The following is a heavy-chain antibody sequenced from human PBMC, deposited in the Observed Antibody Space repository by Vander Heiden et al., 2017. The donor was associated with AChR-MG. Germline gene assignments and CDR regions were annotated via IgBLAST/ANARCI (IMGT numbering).Heavy chain of an antibody. CDR3: ARQAGYCSSTSCYQSFDY. Sequence: EVQLVQSGAEVKQPGESLKISCKGSGSSFTSHLVGWVGQVPGKGLEWMGIIYPGDSDTRYSPSFQGKVTISADKSISTAYLQWSSLKASDTAMYYCARQAGYCSSTSCYQSFDYWGQGTLVTVSS. V-gene: IGHV5-51*01. CDR2: IYPGDSDT. CDR1: GSSFTSHL. J-gene: IGHJ4*02. D-gene: IGHD2-2*01.